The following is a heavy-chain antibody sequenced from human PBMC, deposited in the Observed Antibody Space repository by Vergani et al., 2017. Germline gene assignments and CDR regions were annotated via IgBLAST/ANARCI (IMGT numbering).Heavy chain of an antibody. CDR2: ISYDGSNK. V-gene: IGHV3-30*18. J-gene: IGHJ6*03. Sequence: QVQLVESGGGVVQPGRSLRLSCAASGFTFSSYGMHWVRQAPGKGLEWVAVISYDGSNKYYADSVKGRFTISRDNSKNTLYLQMNSLRAEDTAVYYCAKDGRYCSGGSCLKGYMDVWGTGTTVTVSS. CDR1: GFTFSSYG. CDR3: AKDGRYCSGGSCLKGYMDV. D-gene: IGHD2-15*01.